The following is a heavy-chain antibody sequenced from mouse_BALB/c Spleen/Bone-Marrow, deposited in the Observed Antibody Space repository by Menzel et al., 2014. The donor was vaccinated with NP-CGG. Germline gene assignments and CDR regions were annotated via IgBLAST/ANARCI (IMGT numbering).Heavy chain of an antibody. CDR2: IWAGGST. D-gene: IGHD1-1*02. J-gene: IGHJ4*01. CDR1: GFSLTSYG. CDR3: ARDGVYGSHYYAMDY. Sequence: VKLQESGPGLVAPSQSLFITCTVSGFSLTSYGVHWVRQPPGKGLEWLGVIWAGGSTNYNSALMSRLSISKDNSKSQVFLKMNSLQTDDTAMYYCARDGVYGSHYYAMDYWGQGTSVTVSS. V-gene: IGHV2-9*02.